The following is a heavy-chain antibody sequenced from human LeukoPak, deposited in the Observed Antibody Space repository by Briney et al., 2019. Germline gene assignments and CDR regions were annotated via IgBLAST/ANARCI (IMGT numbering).Heavy chain of an antibody. CDR2: IWHDGSHK. Sequence: LPGGSLRLSCAASGFSFDTYAMHWVRQAPGQGLEWVALIWHDGSHKFYSNSVRGQFTISRDNSKNTVYLQMNNLRPDDTAVYYCARDIFGSGSYPDFWGQGTLVTVSS. CDR1: GFSFDTYA. J-gene: IGHJ4*02. D-gene: IGHD3-10*01. V-gene: IGHV3-33*01. CDR3: ARDIFGSGSYPDF.